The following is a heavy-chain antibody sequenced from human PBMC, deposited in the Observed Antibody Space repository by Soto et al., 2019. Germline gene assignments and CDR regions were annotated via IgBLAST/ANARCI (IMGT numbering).Heavy chain of an antibody. CDR2: LTNDGGYT. CDR3: AKDRRHHNTRTDAFDV. J-gene: IGHJ3*01. Sequence: GGSLRLSCKASGFTFSGHYMNWIRQAPGKGLEWLAYLTNDGGYTYYADSVRGRFTIWRDNAKDSLYLQINDLRADDTGVYYCAKDRRHHNTRTDAFDVWGQGTTATVSS. CDR1: GFTFSGHY. D-gene: IGHD5-18*01. V-gene: IGHV3-11*01.